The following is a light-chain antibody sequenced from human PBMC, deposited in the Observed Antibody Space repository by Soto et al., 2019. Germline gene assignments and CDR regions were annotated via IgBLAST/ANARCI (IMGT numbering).Light chain of an antibody. Sequence: DIQMTQSPSTLSASVGDSVTITCRATQSISSWLAWYQQKPGKAPNLLIYDASSLHSGVPSRFSGSGSGTEFTLTISSLQPDDFATYYCQQYNRFPITFGQGTRLEIK. CDR1: QSISSW. CDR3: QQYNRFPIT. V-gene: IGKV1-5*01. J-gene: IGKJ5*01. CDR2: DAS.